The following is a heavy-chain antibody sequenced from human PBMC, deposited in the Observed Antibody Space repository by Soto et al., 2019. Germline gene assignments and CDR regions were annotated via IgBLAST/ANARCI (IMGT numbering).Heavy chain of an antibody. CDR1: GCTFSNYG. D-gene: IGHD3-16*01. Sequence: PWGCLRRSCSAAGCTFSNYGMHWVRPAPVKGLEWVAFIWYDGGNKYYAESVKGRFTISRDNSKNTLYLQMNSLRAEDTAVYYCARDGDVNTGFGKDYWGQGT. V-gene: IGHV3-33*01. CDR2: IWYDGGNK. CDR3: ARDGDVNTGFGKDY. J-gene: IGHJ4*02.